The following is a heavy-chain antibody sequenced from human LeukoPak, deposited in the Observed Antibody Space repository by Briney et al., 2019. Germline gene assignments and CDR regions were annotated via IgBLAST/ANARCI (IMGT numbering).Heavy chain of an antibody. CDR3: ARSELLWFGGVNSGFDF. CDR2: VYYSGGT. D-gene: IGHD3-10*01. Sequence: SETLSLTCTVSGGSISSYYWSWIRQPPGKGLQWIGYVYYSGGTNYNPSLKSRVTISVDTSENQFSLRLSSVTAADTAVYYCARSELLWFGGVNSGFDFWGQGMLVTVSS. CDR1: GGSISSYY. J-gene: IGHJ4*02. V-gene: IGHV4-59*13.